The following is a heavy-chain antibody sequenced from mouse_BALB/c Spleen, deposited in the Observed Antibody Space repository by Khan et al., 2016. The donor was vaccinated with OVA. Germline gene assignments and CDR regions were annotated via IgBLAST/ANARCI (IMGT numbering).Heavy chain of an antibody. J-gene: IGHJ3*01. V-gene: IGHV1-77*01. CDR1: GYTFTDYY. D-gene: IGHD1-2*01. CDR3: ARRNYFGYTFAY. CDR2: ISPGSGDT. Sequence: LQQPGAELARPGASVKLSCKASGYTFTDYYINWVKQRTGQGLEWIGEISPGSGDTYYNEKFKGKATLTADKSSSTAYMQLSSLTSEASAVDFCARRNYFGYTFAYWGQGTLVTVSA.